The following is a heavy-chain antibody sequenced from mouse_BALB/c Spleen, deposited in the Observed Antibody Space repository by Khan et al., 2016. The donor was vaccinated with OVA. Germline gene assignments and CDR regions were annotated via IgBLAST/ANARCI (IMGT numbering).Heavy chain of an antibody. CDR3: ARGTFDY. Sequence: VQLQQSGPELMKPGASVNISCKASGYSFTSYYIHWVKQSHGKSLEWIGYIDPFNGGTDYNQKFKGKATLNVDKSSNPAYMHLSSLTSEDSAVYYCARGTFDYWGQGTLVTVSA. J-gene: IGHJ3*01. V-gene: IGHV1S135*01. CDR1: GYSFTSYY. CDR2: IDPFNGGT. D-gene: IGHD3-3*01.